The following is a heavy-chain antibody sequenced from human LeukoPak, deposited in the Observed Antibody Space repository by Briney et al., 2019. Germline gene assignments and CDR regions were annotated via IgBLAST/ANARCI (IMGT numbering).Heavy chain of an antibody. Sequence: GRSLRLSCAASGFTFSSYAMHWVRQAPGKGLEWVAVISYDGSNKYYADSVKGRFTISRDNSKDTLYLQMNSLRAEDTAVYYCARAGVEYSYGNWFDPWGQGTLVTASS. CDR1: GFTFSSYA. CDR3: ARAGVEYSYGNWFDP. CDR2: ISYDGSNK. J-gene: IGHJ5*02. D-gene: IGHD5-18*01. V-gene: IGHV3-30-3*01.